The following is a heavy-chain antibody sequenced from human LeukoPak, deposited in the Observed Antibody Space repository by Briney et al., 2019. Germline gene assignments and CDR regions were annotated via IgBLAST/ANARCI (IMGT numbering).Heavy chain of an antibody. J-gene: IGHJ4*02. Sequence: GASVKVSCKVSGYTLTELSMHWVRQAPGKGLEWMGGFDPEDGETIYAQKFQGRVTMTEDTSTDTAYMELRSLRSDDTAVYYCARDTSSGWSGFVHPPDYWGQGTLVTVSS. V-gene: IGHV1-24*01. CDR2: FDPEDGET. CDR3: ARDTSSGWSGFVHPPDY. D-gene: IGHD6-19*01. CDR1: GYTLTELS.